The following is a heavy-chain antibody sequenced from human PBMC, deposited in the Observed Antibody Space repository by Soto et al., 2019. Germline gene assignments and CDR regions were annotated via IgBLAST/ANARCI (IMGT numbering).Heavy chain of an antibody. J-gene: IGHJ4*02. V-gene: IGHV1-3*01. Sequence: ASVKVSCKASGYTFTSYAMHWVRQAPGQRLEWMGWINAGNGNTNYAQKFQERVTITRDMSTSTAYMELSSLRSEDTAVYYCAADGPYSSGWYGFDYWGQGTLVTVSS. CDR3: AADGPYSSGWYGFDY. CDR2: INAGNGNT. CDR1: GYTFTSYA. D-gene: IGHD6-19*01.